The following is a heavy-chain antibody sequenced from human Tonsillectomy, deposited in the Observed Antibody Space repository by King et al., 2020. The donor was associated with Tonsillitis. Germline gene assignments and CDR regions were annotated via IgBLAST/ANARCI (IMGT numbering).Heavy chain of an antibody. Sequence: QLQESGPGLVKPSETLSLTCAVSGYSISSGYYWGWIRQPPGKGLEWNGSIYHSGSTYYNPSLKSRVTISVDTSKNHFSLKLSSVTAADTAVYYCARRGYGDLSFDYWGQGTLVTVSS. CDR2: IYHSGST. V-gene: IGHV4-38-2*01. J-gene: IGHJ4*02. D-gene: IGHD4-17*01. CDR1: GYSISSGYY. CDR3: ARRGYGDLSFDY.